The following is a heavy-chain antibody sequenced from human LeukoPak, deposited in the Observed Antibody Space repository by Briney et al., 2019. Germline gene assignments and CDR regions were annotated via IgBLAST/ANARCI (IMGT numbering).Heavy chain of an antibody. CDR1: GGSITSTNY. CDR2: VNLQGST. CDR3: AREGGPYRPLDY. J-gene: IGHJ4*02. Sequence: SGTLSLTCGVSGGSITSTNYWTWVRPPPGKGLEWIGEVNLQGSTNYNPSLMGRVAISVDMSETHISLQLTSVTAADTAVYYCAREGGPYRPLDYSGQGTLVTVSS. V-gene: IGHV4-4*02.